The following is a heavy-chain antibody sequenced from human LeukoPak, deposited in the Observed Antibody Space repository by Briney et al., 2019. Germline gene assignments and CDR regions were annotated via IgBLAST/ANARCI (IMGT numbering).Heavy chain of an antibody. V-gene: IGHV3-23*01. CDR2: ISGSGGST. J-gene: IGHJ4*02. D-gene: IGHD6-13*01. CDR3: AKFGTAGPHFDY. Sequence: PGGSLRLSCAASGFTFSSYAMSWVRQAPGKGLEWVSAISGSGGSTFYADSVKGRFTISRDNSKNTLYLQMNSLRAEDTAVYYCAKFGTAGPHFDYWGQGTLVTVSS. CDR1: GFTFSSYA.